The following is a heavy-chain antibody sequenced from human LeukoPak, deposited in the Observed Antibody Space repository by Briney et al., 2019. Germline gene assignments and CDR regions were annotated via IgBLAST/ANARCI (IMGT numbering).Heavy chain of an antibody. CDR2: ISYDGSNK. D-gene: IGHD4-17*01. V-gene: IGHV3-30-3*01. CDR3: ANLYGDYPDY. CDR1: GFTFSSYA. Sequence: PGGSLRLSCAASGFTFSSYAMHWVRQAPGKGLEWVAVISYDGSNKYYADSVKGRFTISRDNSKNTLYLQMNSLRAEDTAVYYCANLYGDYPDYWGQGTLVTVSS. J-gene: IGHJ4*02.